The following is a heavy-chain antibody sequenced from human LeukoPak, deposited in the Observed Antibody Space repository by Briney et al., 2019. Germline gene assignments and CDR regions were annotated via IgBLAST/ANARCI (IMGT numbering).Heavy chain of an antibody. CDR1: GYTFTSYY. V-gene: IGHV1-46*01. CDR3: TTSIAVAGLFDY. Sequence: GASVKVSCKASGYTFTSYYMHWVRQAPGQGLEWMGIINPSGDSTTYAQKFQGRVTMTRDMSTSTVYMELSSLRSEDTAVYYCTTSIAVAGLFDYWGQGTLVTVSS. D-gene: IGHD6-19*01. J-gene: IGHJ4*02. CDR2: INPSGDST.